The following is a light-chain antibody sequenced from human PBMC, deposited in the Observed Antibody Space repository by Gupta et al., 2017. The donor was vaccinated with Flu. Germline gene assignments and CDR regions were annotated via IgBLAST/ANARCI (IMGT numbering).Light chain of an antibody. J-gene: IGLJ3*02. Sequence: SLLSQPPSASGTPGQRVTMSCSGGSSNTENNDVYWYQQLPGTAPRLLIYRNYQRPSGVPDRFSGSKSGTSASLAISGLRAEDEADYYCAAWDDSLSSWVFGGGTKLTVL. V-gene: IGLV1-47*01. CDR1: SSNTENND. CDR3: AAWDDSLSSWV. CDR2: RNY.